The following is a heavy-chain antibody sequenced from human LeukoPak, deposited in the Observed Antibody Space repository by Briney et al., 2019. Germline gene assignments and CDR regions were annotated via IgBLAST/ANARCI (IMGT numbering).Heavy chain of an antibody. Sequence: PGGSLRLSCAASGFTFSRYAMSWVRQAPGKGLEWVCGISSSGESPYSADSVQGRFTISRDNPKNTLYLEINSLRAEDTAVFYCAKKRREVFNPFDYIGQGTLVTVSS. CDR2: ISSSGESP. V-gene: IGHV3-23*01. CDR1: GFTFSRYA. J-gene: IGHJ4*02. D-gene: IGHD2-8*01. CDR3: AKKRREVFNPFDY.